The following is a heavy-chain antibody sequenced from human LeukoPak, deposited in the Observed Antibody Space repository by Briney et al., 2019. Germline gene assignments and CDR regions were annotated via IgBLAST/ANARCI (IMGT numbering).Heavy chain of an antibody. J-gene: IGHJ4*02. CDR3: ARHSGSSGWYAGFDY. D-gene: IGHD6-19*01. V-gene: IGHV4-39*01. Sequence: PSETLSLTCTVSGGSISSSSYYWGWIRQPPGKGLEWIGSIYYSGSTYYNPSLKRRVTISVDTSKNQFSLKLSSVTAADTAVYYCARHSGSSGWYAGFDYWGQGTLVTVSS. CDR1: GGSISSSSYY. CDR2: IYYSGST.